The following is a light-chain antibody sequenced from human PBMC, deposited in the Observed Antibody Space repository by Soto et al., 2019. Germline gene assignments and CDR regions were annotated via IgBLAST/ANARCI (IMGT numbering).Light chain of an antibody. J-gene: IGKJ1*01. V-gene: IGKV3-20*01. CDR1: QRLSSN. Sequence: EIVLTQSPVTLSVSPGERVTLSCRASQRLSSNLAWYQQRPGQAPRLLIYGESIRATDIPDRFSGSGSGTDFNLTIGRLEPEDFAVYYCQKYGSLSWTFGQGTKVDIK. CDR2: GES. CDR3: QKYGSLSWT.